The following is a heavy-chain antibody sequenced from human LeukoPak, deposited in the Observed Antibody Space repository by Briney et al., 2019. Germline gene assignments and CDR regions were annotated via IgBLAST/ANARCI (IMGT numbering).Heavy chain of an antibody. J-gene: IGHJ4*02. V-gene: IGHV4-30-4*08. CDR1: GGSFSGYY. Sequence: SETLSLTCAVYGGSFSGYYWSWIRQPPGKGLEWIGYIYYSGSTYYNPSLKSRVTISVDTSKNQFSLKLSSVTAADTAVYYCARVAVTSIDYWGQGTLVTVSS. D-gene: IGHD3-3*01. CDR3: ARVAVTSIDY. CDR2: IYYSGST.